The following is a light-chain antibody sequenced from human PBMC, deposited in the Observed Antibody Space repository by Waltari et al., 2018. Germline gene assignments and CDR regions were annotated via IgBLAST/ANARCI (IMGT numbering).Light chain of an antibody. J-gene: IGLJ2*01. CDR2: DGS. Sequence: QSALTQPRSVSGSPGQSVTISCTGTSSDVGGYNYVSWYQQHPGKAPKLMIYDGSKRPSGVPDRFSGSKSGHTASLPISGLQAEDEADYYCCSYAGSYTFVVFGGGTKLTVL. V-gene: IGLV2-11*01. CDR3: CSYAGSYTFVV. CDR1: SSDVGGYNY.